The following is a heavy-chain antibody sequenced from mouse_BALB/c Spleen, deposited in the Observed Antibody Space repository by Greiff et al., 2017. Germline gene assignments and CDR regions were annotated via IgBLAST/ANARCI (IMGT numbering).Heavy chain of an antibody. Sequence: VQGVESGPGLVAPSQSLSITCTVSGFSLTSYGVHWVRQPPGKGLEWLGVIWAGGSTNYNSALMSRLSISKDNSKSQVFLKMNSLQTDDTAMYYCASPIYDGYYYAMDYWGQGTSVTVSS. CDR1: GFSLTSYG. CDR2: IWAGGST. V-gene: IGHV2-9*02. CDR3: ASPIYDGYYYAMDY. D-gene: IGHD2-3*01. J-gene: IGHJ4*01.